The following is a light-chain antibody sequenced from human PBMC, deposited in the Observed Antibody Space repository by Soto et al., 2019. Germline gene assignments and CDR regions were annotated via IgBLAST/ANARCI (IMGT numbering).Light chain of an antibody. Sequence: QSALTQPRSVSGSPGQSVTISCTGTSSDVGGYNYVSWYQQHPGKAPKFMIYDVTKRPSGVPDRFSGSKSGNTASLTISGLQAEDEADYYRCSYAGSYTLVFGGGTKVTVL. CDR3: CSYAGSYTLV. V-gene: IGLV2-11*01. J-gene: IGLJ2*01. CDR2: DVT. CDR1: SSDVGGYNY.